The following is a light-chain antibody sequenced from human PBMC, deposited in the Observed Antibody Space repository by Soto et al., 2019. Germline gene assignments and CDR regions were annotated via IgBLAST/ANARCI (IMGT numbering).Light chain of an antibody. CDR3: QQYGSSPLIS. Sequence: VLAQTPGTLSLSPGESATLSCRASQTVSITYLTWYQQKPGQAPRLLIFGASKRATGIPDRFSGSGSGRDFTLTISGLEPEDFAVYYCQQYGSSPLISFGQGTRLEIK. V-gene: IGKV3-20*01. CDR1: QTVSITY. CDR2: GAS. J-gene: IGKJ5*01.